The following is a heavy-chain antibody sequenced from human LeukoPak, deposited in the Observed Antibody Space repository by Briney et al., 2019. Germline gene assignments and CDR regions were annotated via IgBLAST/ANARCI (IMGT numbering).Heavy chain of an antibody. CDR1: GDSVSSNSVA. CDR2: TYYRSKWYN. V-gene: IGHV6-1*01. D-gene: IGHD3-10*01. J-gene: IGHJ5*02. Sequence: PSQTLSLTCAIFGDSVSSNSVAWNWIRQSPSRGLEWLGRTYYRSKWYNDYAVSVKSRITINPDTSKNQFSLKLSSVTAADTAVYYCARLIYGSGSWFDPWGQGTLVTVSS. CDR3: ARLIYGSGSWFDP.